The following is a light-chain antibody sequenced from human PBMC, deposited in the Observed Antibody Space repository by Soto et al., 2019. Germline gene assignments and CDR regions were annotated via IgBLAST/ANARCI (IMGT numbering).Light chain of an antibody. J-gene: IGKJ2*01. CDR1: QSVSSS. CDR3: QQHSNWPYT. Sequence: EIVLTQSPATLSLSPGERATLSCRASQSVSSSLDWYQQKPGQAPRLLIYGASNRATGISARFSASGSGTDFTLTISTLEPGDFAVYYCQQHSNWPYTFGQGTKLEIK. V-gene: IGKV3-11*01. CDR2: GAS.